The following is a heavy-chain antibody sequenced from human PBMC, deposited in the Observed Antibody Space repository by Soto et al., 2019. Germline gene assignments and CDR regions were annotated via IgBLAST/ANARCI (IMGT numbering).Heavy chain of an antibody. CDR1: GGTFSSYA. CDR2: IIPIFGTA. J-gene: IGHJ6*02. CDR3: ARGIVVVPAAIYYYGMDV. V-gene: IGHV1-69*01. D-gene: IGHD2-2*01. Sequence: QVQLVQSGAEVKKPGSSVKVSCKASGGTFSSYAISWVRQAPGQGLEWMGGIIPIFGTANYAQKFQGRVTITADESTSTAYMELSSVRSEDTAVYYCARGIVVVPAAIYYYGMDVWGQGTTVTVSS.